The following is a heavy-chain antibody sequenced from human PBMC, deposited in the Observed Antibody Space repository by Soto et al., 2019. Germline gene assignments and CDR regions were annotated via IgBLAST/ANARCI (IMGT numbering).Heavy chain of an antibody. CDR1: GGSFSGYY. J-gene: IGHJ6*03. D-gene: IGHD2-15*01. Sequence: QVQLQQWGAGLLKPSETLSLTCAVYGGSFSGYYWSWIRQPPGKGLEWIGEINHSGSTNYNPSLKGRVTISVDTSKNQFSLKLSSVTAADTAVYYCARNLGYCSGGSCYRYYYYMDVWGKGTTVTVSS. V-gene: IGHV4-34*01. CDR3: ARNLGYCSGGSCYRYYYYMDV. CDR2: INHSGST.